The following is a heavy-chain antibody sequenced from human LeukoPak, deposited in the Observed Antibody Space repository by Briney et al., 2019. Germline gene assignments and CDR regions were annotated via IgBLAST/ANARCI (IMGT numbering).Heavy chain of an antibody. J-gene: IGHJ1*01. V-gene: IGHV4-61*02. Sequence: SETLSLTCTVSGGSISSGAYFWSWIRQPAGKGLEWIGRIYTGGSTNYNPSLKSRVTMSVDMSRNQFSLRLSSVTAADTAVYYCASEVPASIDYFQHWGQGTLVTVSS. CDR2: IYTGGST. D-gene: IGHD2-2*02. CDR3: ASEVPASIDYFQH. CDR1: GGSISSGAYF.